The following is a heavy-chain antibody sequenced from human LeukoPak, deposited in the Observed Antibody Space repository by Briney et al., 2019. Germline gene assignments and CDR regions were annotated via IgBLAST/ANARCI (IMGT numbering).Heavy chain of an antibody. CDR1: GFTVSTNC. J-gene: IGHJ4*02. Sequence: PGGSLRLSCAASGFTVSTNCMTWVRQAPGKGLEWVSTIYSGGTTYYADSVMGRFTISRHNSRNTLYLQMNSLRPEDTAVYYCAGRGDGNLYYFDHWGQGTLVTASS. CDR3: AGRGDGNLYYFDH. V-gene: IGHV3-53*01. CDR2: IYSGGTT. D-gene: IGHD5-24*01.